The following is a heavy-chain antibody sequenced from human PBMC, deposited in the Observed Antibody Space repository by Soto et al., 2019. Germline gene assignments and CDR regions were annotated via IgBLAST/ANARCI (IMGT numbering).Heavy chain of an antibody. Sequence: SETLSLTCTVSGGSIISGDYYWSCIRQPPGKGLEWIGYIYYSGSTYYNPSLKSRVTISVDTSKNQFSLKLSSVTAADTAVYYCARGGGLSGYDFDYWGQGTLVTVSS. J-gene: IGHJ4*02. CDR3: ARGGGLSGYDFDY. CDR1: GGSIISGDYY. V-gene: IGHV4-30-4*01. D-gene: IGHD5-12*01. CDR2: IYYSGST.